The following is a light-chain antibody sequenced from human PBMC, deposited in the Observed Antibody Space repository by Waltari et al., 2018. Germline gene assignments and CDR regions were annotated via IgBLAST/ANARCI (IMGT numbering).Light chain of an antibody. J-gene: IGLJ3*02. Sequence: QSALTQPASVSGSPGQSISISCTGTSSDVGVSNYVSWYQQHPGKAPKLMIYEVSNRPSGIANRFSGSKSDNTASLTISGLQAEDEADYYCSSYTSSSTWVFGGGTKLTVL. V-gene: IGLV2-14*01. CDR2: EVS. CDR3: SSYTSSSTWV. CDR1: SSDVGVSNY.